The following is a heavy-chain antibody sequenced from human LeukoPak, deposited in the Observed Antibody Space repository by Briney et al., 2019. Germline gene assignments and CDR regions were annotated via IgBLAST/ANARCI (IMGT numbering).Heavy chain of an antibody. CDR2: INPSGGST. D-gene: IGHD2-2*01. CDR3: ARDAPTDIVVVPARAGFDP. J-gene: IGHJ5*02. V-gene: IGHV1-46*01. Sequence: ASVKVSCKASGYTFTSYYMHWVRQAPGQGLEWMGIINPSGGSTSYAQKFQGRVTMTRDTSTSTVYTELSSLRSEDTAVYYCARDAPTDIVVVPARAGFDPWGQGTLVTVSS. CDR1: GYTFTSYY.